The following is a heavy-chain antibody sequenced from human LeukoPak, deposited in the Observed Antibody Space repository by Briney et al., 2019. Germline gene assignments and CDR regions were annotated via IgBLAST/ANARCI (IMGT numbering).Heavy chain of an antibody. CDR2: INGDGSST. V-gene: IGHV3-74*03. CDR3: AREELEPSTHPFDP. D-gene: IGHD1-7*01. J-gene: IGHJ5*02. CDR1: GITFSGHW. Sequence: GGSLRLSCAASGITFSGHWMHWVRQTPGKGLVWVSGINGDGSSTAYADSVKGRFTISRDNAKNTVYLQMNSLRVDDTAVYYCAREELEPSTHPFDPWGQGTLVTVSS.